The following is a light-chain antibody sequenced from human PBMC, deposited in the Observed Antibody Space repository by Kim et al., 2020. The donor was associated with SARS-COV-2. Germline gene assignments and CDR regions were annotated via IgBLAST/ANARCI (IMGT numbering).Light chain of an antibody. Sequence: EIVMTQSPATLSVSPGERATLSCRASQSISSNLAWYQQKPGQAPRLLIYGASTRATGIPARFSGSGSGTEFTLTISSLQSEDFAVYYCRQYNIRRRCTIGEGTKGDI. CDR3: RQYNIRRRCT. V-gene: IGKV3-15*01. CDR1: QSISSN. CDR2: GAS. J-gene: IGKJ1*01.